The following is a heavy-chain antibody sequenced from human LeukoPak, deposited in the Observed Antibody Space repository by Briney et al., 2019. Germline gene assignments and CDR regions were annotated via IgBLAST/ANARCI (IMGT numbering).Heavy chain of an antibody. CDR3: ARVLWAHLLYY. V-gene: IGHV4-61*02. D-gene: IGHD2-15*01. CDR2: INTSGST. J-gene: IGHJ4*02. CDR1: GGSISSGSYH. Sequence: SETLSLTCTVSGGSISSGSYHWSWIRQPAGKGLEWIGRINTSGSTNYNPSLKSRVTISVDTSKNQLSLKLSSVTAADTAVYYCARVLWAHLLYYWGQGTLVTVSS.